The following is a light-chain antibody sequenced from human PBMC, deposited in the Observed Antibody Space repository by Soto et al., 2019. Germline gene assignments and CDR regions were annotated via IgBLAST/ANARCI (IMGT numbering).Light chain of an antibody. Sequence: EIVLTQSPGTLSLSPGERVTLSCRASQSVSSNYLAWYQQKPGQAPRLLIYATSSRATGIPDRFSGSGPGTYFTLTISSLEPEDFAVYYCQQYGNSPRYSFGQGTKLEI. CDR2: ATS. CDR3: QQYGNSPRYS. J-gene: IGKJ2*03. CDR1: QSVSSNY. V-gene: IGKV3-20*01.